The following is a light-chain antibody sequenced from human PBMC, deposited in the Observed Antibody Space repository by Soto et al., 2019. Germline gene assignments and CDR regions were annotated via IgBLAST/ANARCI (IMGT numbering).Light chain of an antibody. CDR2: DVS. V-gene: IGKV3-20*01. CDR3: QQYGISST. CDR1: QSVSSNY. J-gene: IGKJ1*01. Sequence: VLTQSPGTLSLSPGERATLSCRSSQSVSSNYLAWYQQKPDQPPSLVIYDVSGRATSIPDRFSGSGSGTDFTLSISRLETDDSAVYYGQQYGISSTFGQGTKVEIK.